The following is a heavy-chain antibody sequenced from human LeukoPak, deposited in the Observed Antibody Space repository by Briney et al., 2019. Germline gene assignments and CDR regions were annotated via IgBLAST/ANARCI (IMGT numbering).Heavy chain of an antibody. D-gene: IGHD3-10*01. CDR3: ARGRMVRGVTYGWFDP. Sequence: SETLSLTCTVSGGSISSGSYYWSWIRQPAGKGLEWIGRIYTSGSTNYNPSLKSRVTMSVDTSKNQFSLKLSSVTAADTAVYYCARGRMVRGVTYGWFDPWGQGTLVTVSS. V-gene: IGHV4-61*02. J-gene: IGHJ5*02. CDR2: IYTSGST. CDR1: GGSISSGSYY.